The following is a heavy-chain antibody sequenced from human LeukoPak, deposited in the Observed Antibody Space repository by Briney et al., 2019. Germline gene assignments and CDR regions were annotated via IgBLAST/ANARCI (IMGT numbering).Heavy chain of an antibody. Sequence: SQTLSLTCTVSGGSISSGDYYWSWIRQPPGKGLEWIGYIYYSGSTYYNPSLKSRVTISVDTSKNQFSPKLSSVTAADTAVYYCARGDYDSSGYYFWFDPWGQGTLVTVSS. CDR1: GGSISSGDYY. CDR2: IYYSGST. J-gene: IGHJ5*02. D-gene: IGHD3-22*01. CDR3: ARGDYDSSGYYFWFDP. V-gene: IGHV4-30-4*01.